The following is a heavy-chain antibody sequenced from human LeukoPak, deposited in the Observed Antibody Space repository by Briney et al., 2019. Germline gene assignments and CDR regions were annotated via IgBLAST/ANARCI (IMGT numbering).Heavy chain of an antibody. D-gene: IGHD2-15*01. CDR1: GYTFTGYY. CDR2: IIPIFGTA. J-gene: IGHJ6*03. Sequence: GASVKVSCKASGYTFTGYYMHWVRQAPGQGLEWMGGIIPIFGTANYAQKFQGRVTITTDESTSTAYMELSSLRSEDTAVYYCARDARYCSGGSCPYYMDVWGKGTTVTVSS. CDR3: ARDARYCSGGSCPYYMDV. V-gene: IGHV1-69*05.